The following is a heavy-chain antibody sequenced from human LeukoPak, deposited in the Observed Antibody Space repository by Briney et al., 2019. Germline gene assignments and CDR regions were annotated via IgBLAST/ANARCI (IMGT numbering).Heavy chain of an antibody. Sequence: PGGSLRLSCAASGFNFITYSMNWVRQAPGKGLEWVSYISGSSSTINYADSVKGRFTISRDNAKNSLYLQMNSLRAEDTAVYYCARDLPFYYGSGSYGSWGQGTLVTVSS. V-gene: IGHV3-48*04. CDR1: GFNFITYS. CDR3: ARDLPFYYGSGSYGS. J-gene: IGHJ5*02. D-gene: IGHD3-10*01. CDR2: ISGSSSTI.